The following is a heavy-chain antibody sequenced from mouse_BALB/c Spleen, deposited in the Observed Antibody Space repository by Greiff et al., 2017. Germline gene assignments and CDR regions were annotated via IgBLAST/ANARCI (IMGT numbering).Heavy chain of an antibody. Sequence: QVQLQQSGAELVKPGASVKLSCKTSGYTFTSYWIQWVKQRPGQGLGWIGEIFPGTGTTYYNEKFKGKATLTIDTSSSTAYMQLSSLTSEDSAVYFCARDYGNQGDFDYWGQGTTLTVSS. D-gene: IGHD2-1*01. CDR1: GYTFTSYW. J-gene: IGHJ2*01. CDR2: IFPGTGTT. V-gene: IGHV1S132*01. CDR3: ARDYGNQGDFDY.